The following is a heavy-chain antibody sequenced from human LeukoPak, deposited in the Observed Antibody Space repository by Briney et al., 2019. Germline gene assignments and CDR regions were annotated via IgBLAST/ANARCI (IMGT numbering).Heavy chain of an antibody. CDR1: GFTFSSYA. J-gene: IGHJ6*02. V-gene: IGHV3-30-3*01. CDR2: ISYDGSNK. D-gene: IGHD3-10*01. CDR3: GSQGGLLWFGELSGGMDV. Sequence: PGGSLRLSCAASGFTFSSYAMNWVRQAPGKGLEWVAFISYDGSNKYYADSVKGRFTISRDNSKNTLYLQMNSLRAEDTAVYYCGSQGGLLWFGELSGGMDVWGQGTTVTVSS.